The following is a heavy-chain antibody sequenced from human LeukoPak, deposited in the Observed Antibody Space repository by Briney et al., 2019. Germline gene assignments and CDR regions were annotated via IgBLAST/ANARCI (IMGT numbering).Heavy chain of an antibody. J-gene: IGHJ4*02. CDR1: GGSFSGYY. CDR3: ARFGSGWYYFDH. V-gene: IGHV4-34*01. D-gene: IGHD6-19*01. CDR2: INHSGST. Sequence: SETLSLTCAVYGGSFSGYYWSWIRQPPGKGLEWIGEINHSGSTNYNPSLKSRVTISVDTSKNQFSLKLSSVTAADTAVCYCARFGSGWYYFDHWGQGTLVTVSS.